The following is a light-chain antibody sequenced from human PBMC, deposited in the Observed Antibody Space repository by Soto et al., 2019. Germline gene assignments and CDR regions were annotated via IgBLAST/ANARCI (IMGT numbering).Light chain of an antibody. J-gene: IGKJ2*01. CDR2: GAS. CDR1: QSVSSN. CDR3: QQYNNWLRT. Sequence: EIVMTQSPATLSVSPGERATLSCRASQSVSSNLAWYQQKPGQAPRLLIYGASTRATGIPARFTGSGSGTESTHTISSLQSEDFAVYYCQQYNNWLRTFGQGTKLEIK. V-gene: IGKV3-15*01.